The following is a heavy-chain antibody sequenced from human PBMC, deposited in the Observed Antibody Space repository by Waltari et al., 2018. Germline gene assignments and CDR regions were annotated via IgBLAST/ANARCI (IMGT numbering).Heavy chain of an antibody. CDR3: ARWHYSSSNY. Sequence: EAQLVESGGGSVQPGGSLRLSCAASGFTFRDYWMHWVRQAPGKGLVWVSYISNDGSTAYADAVKGRFTISRDNAQSTLYLQMNSLRAEDTAVYYCARWHYSSSNYWGQGTLVTVSS. J-gene: IGHJ4*02. D-gene: IGHD6-13*01. V-gene: IGHV3-74*01. CDR2: ISNDGST. CDR1: GFTFRDYW.